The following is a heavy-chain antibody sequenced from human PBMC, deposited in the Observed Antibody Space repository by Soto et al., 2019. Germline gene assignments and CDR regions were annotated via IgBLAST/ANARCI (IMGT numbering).Heavy chain of an antibody. Sequence: EVQLLESGGGLVQPGESLRLSCAASGFTFSDDAMSWVRQAPGKGLEWVSGINDNGDTTHYADSVKGRFTISRDNTRNTRYLQMSILRGEDTAVYYCATGGWYCRGGSGHFDYWGQGTLITVSS. V-gene: IGHV3-23*01. J-gene: IGHJ4*02. CDR3: ATGGWYCRGGSGHFDY. CDR1: GFTFSDDA. CDR2: INDNGDTT. D-gene: IGHD2-15*01.